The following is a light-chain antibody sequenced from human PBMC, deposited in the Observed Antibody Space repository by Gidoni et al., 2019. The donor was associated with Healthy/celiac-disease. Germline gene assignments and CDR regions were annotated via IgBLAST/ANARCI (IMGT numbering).Light chain of an antibody. Sequence: QSALTQPASVSGYPGQSITLSCTGPSSDVGGDNYVSWYQQHPGKAPKLMIYDVSNRPSGVSNRFSGSKSGNTASLTISGLQAEDEADYYCSSYTSSSPKVFGGGTKLTVL. J-gene: IGLJ3*02. CDR1: SSDVGGDNY. CDR2: DVS. CDR3: SSYTSSSPKV. V-gene: IGLV2-14*01.